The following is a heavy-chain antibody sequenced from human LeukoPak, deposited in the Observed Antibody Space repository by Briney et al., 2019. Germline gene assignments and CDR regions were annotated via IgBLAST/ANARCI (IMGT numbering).Heavy chain of an antibody. V-gene: IGHV3-30*02. CDR2: IRYDGSNK. CDR3: AKDFGIYDTTTDY. Sequence: GGSLRLSCAASGFTFSSYSMNWVRQAPGKGLEWVTFIRYDGSNKYYADSVKGRFTISRDNSKNTLYLQMNSLRVEDTAVYYCAKDFGIYDTTTDYWGQGTLVTVSS. D-gene: IGHD2/OR15-2a*01. J-gene: IGHJ4*02. CDR1: GFTFSSYS.